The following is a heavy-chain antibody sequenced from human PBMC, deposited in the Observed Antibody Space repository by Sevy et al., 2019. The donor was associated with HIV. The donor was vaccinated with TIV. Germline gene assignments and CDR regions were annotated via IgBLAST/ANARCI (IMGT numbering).Heavy chain of an antibody. CDR1: GFAFSSHA. CDR2: ISYDGTET. Sequence: RGSLRLSCAASGFAFSSHAMHWVRQAPGKGLEWMATISYDGTETFYAASVEGRFTISRYNSKNMLSLQINSLRPEDTAVYYCSRDGGFSIKWYPLYWGHGTLVTVSS. CDR3: SRDGGFSIKWYPLY. D-gene: IGHD3-3*02. J-gene: IGHJ4*01. V-gene: IGHV3-30-3*01.